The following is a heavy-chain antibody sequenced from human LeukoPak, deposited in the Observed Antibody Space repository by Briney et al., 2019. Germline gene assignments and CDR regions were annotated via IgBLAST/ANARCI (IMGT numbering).Heavy chain of an antibody. CDR1: GDTFTRHG. V-gene: IGHV1-18*01. D-gene: IGHD3-3*01. CDR3: ARAVTIFGVVTIDAFDI. CDR2: ISAYKGNT. Sequence: ASVKVSCKASGDTFTRHGISWVRQAPGQGLEWMGWISAYKGNTNYAQKFQGRVTMTRDTSISTAYMELSRLRSDDTAVYYCARAVTIFGVVTIDAFDIWGQGTMVTVSS. J-gene: IGHJ3*02.